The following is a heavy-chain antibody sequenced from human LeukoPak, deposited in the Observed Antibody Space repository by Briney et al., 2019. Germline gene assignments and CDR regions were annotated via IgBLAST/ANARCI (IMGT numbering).Heavy chain of an antibody. V-gene: IGHV3-23*01. CDR1: GFTFSSYE. CDR3: AKDAPPDEYYDSSGYWYFDL. J-gene: IGHJ2*01. D-gene: IGHD3-22*01. CDR2: ISGSGGST. Sequence: GGSLRLSCAASGFTFSSYEMNWVRQAPGKGLEWVSAISGSGGSTYYADSVKGRFTISRDNSKNTLYLQINSLRAEDTAVYYCAKDAPPDEYYDSSGYWYFDLWGRGTLVTVSS.